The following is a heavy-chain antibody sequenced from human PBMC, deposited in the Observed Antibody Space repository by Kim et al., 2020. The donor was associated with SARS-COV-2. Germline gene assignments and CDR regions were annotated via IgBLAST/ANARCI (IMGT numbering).Heavy chain of an antibody. J-gene: IGHJ4*02. CDR1: GFTFSSYG. CDR3: ARRGSRYCSGGSCSFFDY. V-gene: IGHV3-33*01. Sequence: GGSLRLSCAASGFTFSSYGMHWVRQAPGKGLEWVAVIWYDGSNKYYADSVKGRFTISRDNSKNTLYLQMNSLRAEDTAVYYCARRGSRYCSGGSCSFFDYWGQGTLVTVSS. CDR2: IWYDGSNK. D-gene: IGHD2-15*01.